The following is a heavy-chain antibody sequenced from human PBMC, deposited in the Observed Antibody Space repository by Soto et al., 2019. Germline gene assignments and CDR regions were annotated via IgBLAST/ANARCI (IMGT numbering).Heavy chain of an antibody. J-gene: IGHJ2*01. CDR1: GYSFTTSW. V-gene: IGHV1-3*01. D-gene: IGHD3-22*01. Sequence: GESLKISCMASGYSFTTSWIGWVRQAPGQRLEWMGWINAGNGNTKYSQKFQGRVTITRDTSASTAYMELSSLRSEDTAVYYCARGTYYYDSSGYHNLGLWGRGTLVTVSS. CDR2: INAGNGNT. CDR3: ARGTYYYDSSGYHNLGL.